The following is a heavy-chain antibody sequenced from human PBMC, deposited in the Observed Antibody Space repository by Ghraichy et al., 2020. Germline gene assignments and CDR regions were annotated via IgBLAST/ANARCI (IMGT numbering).Heavy chain of an antibody. D-gene: IGHD6-6*01. J-gene: IGHJ4*02. CDR1: GFTVSSNC. CDR3: ARDLGAARDS. CDR2: IYSGGSA. Sequence: GGSLRLSCAASGFTVSSNCMSWVRQAPGKGLEWVSVIYSGGSAFYADSVRGRFTISRDNSKNTLSLQMDSLRAEDTAVYYCARDLGAARDSWGQGTLVTVSS. V-gene: IGHV3-53*01.